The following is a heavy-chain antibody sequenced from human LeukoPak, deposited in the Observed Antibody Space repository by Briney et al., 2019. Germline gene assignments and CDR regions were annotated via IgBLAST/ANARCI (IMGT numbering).Heavy chain of an antibody. CDR2: ISGSGGST. CDR1: GFTFSSYA. J-gene: IGHJ5*02. V-gene: IGHV3-23*01. D-gene: IGHD6-19*01. CDR3: AKGGSGWYGINWFDP. Sequence: GGSLRLSCAASGFTFSSYAMSWVRQAPGKGLEWVSAISGSGGSTYYADSVKGRFTISRDNSKNTLYLQMNSLRAEDTAVYYCAKGGSGWYGINWFDPWGQGTLVTVSS.